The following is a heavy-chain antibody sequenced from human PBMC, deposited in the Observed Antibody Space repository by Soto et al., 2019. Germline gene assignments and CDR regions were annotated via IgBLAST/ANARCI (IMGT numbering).Heavy chain of an antibody. V-gene: IGHV3-23*01. CDR2: TGATGRTT. CDR1: GFTFSGYA. Sequence: GGSLRLSCAAAGFTFSGYAMTWVRQAPGKGLEWVSTTGATGRTTYYADSVKGRFTVSRDNSKNTLDLQMSSLRVEDTAVYYCATVHNTSRSFDYWGQGTLVTVSS. D-gene: IGHD1-20*01. CDR3: ATVHNTSRSFDY. J-gene: IGHJ4*02.